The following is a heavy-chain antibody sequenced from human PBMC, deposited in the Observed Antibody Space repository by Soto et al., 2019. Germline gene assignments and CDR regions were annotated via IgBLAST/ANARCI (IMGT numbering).Heavy chain of an antibody. Sequence: EVQLLESGGGLVQPGGSLRLSCAASGFTFSSYAMSWVRQAPGKGLEWVSGIGGSGAGTNYADSVKGRFTTSRDNSKNTLYLQMISLRAEDTAVYYCARGGGIAVAGTHLDYWGQGTLVTVSS. D-gene: IGHD6-19*01. CDR1: GFTFSSYA. V-gene: IGHV3-23*01. CDR2: IGGSGAGT. CDR3: ARGGGIAVAGTHLDY. J-gene: IGHJ4*02.